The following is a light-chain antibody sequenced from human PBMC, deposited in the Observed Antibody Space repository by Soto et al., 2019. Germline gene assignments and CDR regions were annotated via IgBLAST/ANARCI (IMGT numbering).Light chain of an antibody. CDR1: SSDVGGYNY. CDR2: EVT. Sequence: QSALTQPPSAPGSPGQSVTISCTGTSSDVGGYNYVSWYQQHPGKAPQLMIYEVTKRPSGVPDRFSGSKSGNTASLTVSGLQTEDEADYYCSSYAGSNNFVVFGGGTKLTVL. CDR3: SSYAGSNNFVV. J-gene: IGLJ2*01. V-gene: IGLV2-8*01.